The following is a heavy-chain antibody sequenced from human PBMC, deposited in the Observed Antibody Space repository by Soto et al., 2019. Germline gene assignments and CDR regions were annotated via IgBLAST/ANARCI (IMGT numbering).Heavy chain of an antibody. J-gene: IGHJ6*02. CDR1: GFTFSSYG. CDR3: AKWRSSWTNYYYYYGMDV. CDR2: ISGSGGST. D-gene: IGHD6-13*01. V-gene: IGHV3-23*01. Sequence: PGGSLRLSCSASGFTFSSYGMSWVRQAPGKGLEWVSGISGSGGSTQYADSVKGRFTISRDNSKKTLYLEMNSLRAGDTAVYYCAKWRSSWTNYYYYYGMDVWGQGTTVTVSS.